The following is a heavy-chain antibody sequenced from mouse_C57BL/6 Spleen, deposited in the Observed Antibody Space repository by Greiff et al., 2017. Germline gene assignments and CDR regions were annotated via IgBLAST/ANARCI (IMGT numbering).Heavy chain of an antibody. CDR1: GYAFSSSW. CDR2: IYPGDGDT. J-gene: IGHJ1*03. V-gene: IGHV1-82*01. D-gene: IGHD1-1*01. Sequence: QVQLQQSGPELVKPGASVKISCKASGYAFSSSWMNWVKQRPGKGLEWIGRIYPGDGDTNYNGKFKGKATLTADKSSRTAYMQLSSLTSEDSAVYCCAGGYYGSCYVDWYFDVWGTGTTVTVSS. CDR3: AGGYYGSCYVDWYFDV.